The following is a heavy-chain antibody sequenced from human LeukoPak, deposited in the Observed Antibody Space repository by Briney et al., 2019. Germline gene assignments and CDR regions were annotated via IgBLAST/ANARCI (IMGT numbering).Heavy chain of an antibody. V-gene: IGHV3-66*01. CDR2: IYSGGSR. J-gene: IGHJ4*02. Sequence: GGSLRLSCAASGFTVSSNYMSWVRQAPGKGLEWVSVIYSGGSRYYADSVKGRFTISRDNSKNTLYLQMNSLRAEDTAVYYCARDDGYSYAFDYWGQGTLVTVSS. D-gene: IGHD5-18*01. CDR3: ARDDGYSYAFDY. CDR1: GFTVSSNY.